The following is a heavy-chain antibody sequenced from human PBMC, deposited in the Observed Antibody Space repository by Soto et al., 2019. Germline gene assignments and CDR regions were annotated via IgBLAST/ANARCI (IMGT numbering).Heavy chain of an antibody. V-gene: IGHV1-69*01. J-gene: IGHJ2*01. D-gene: IGHD3-22*01. CDR1: GGTFSSYA. Sequence: QVQLVQSGAEVKKPGSSVKVSCKASGGTFSSYAISWVRQAPGQGLEWMGGIIPIFGTANYAQKFQGRVTITADESTSTAYMELSSLRSEDTAVYYCARATNYYDSSGNWYFDLWAVAPWSLSPQ. CDR2: IIPIFGTA. CDR3: ARATNYYDSSGNWYFDL.